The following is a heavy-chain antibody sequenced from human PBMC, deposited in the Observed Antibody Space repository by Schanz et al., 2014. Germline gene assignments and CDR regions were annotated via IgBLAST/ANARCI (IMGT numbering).Heavy chain of an antibody. CDR2: IKISGDV. CDR1: GFSFSDYS. Sequence: VQLVESGGGVVQPGRSLRLSCAASGFSFSDYSMNWVRQAPGKGLEWISYIKISGDVFYTDSVKGRFTISRDNAKSSLYLQMSSLRDEDTAIYYCVRDYNWGFDNRGQGTLVTVSS. J-gene: IGHJ4*02. D-gene: IGHD7-27*01. CDR3: VRDYNWGFDN. V-gene: IGHV3-48*02.